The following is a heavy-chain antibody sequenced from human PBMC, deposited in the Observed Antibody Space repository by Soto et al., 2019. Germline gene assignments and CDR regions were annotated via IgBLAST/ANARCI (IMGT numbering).Heavy chain of an antibody. J-gene: IGHJ3*01. V-gene: IGHV3-23*01. D-gene: IGHD7-27*01. CDR1: GFILNNYA. CDR3: VKRGRNWGAFDF. CDR2: IGGTDGDSDGVP. Sequence: VQLLESGGDLVQPGGSLRLSCVASGFILNNYAMSWVRQAPGKGLEWVSTIGGTDGDSDGVPWYEDSVKGRFTSCRESSANSLFLHMDNLRAEDSSLYYYVKRGRNWGAFDFWGQGTTVVVSS.